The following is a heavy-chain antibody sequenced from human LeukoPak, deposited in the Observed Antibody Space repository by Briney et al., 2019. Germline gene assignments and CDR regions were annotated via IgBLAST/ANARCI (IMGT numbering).Heavy chain of an antibody. D-gene: IGHD1-14*01. CDR3: AKGGPSLTPPYYYGMDV. CDR2: ISYDGSNK. V-gene: IGHV3-30*18. CDR1: GFTVSSNF. Sequence: GGSLRLSCAASGFTVSSNFMSWVRQAPGKGLEWVAVISYDGSNKYYADSVKGRFTISRDNSKNTLYLQMNSLRAEDTAVYYCAKGGPSLTPPYYYGMDVWGQGTTVTVSS. J-gene: IGHJ6*02.